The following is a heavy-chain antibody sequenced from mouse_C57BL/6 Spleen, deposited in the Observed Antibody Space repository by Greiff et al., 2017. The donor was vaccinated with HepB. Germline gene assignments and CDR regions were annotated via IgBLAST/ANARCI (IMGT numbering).Heavy chain of an antibody. CDR3: VRSRGYSQRTPYYAMDY. Sequence: EVQVVESGGGLVQPKGSLKLSCAASGFSFNTYAMNWVRQAPGKGLEWVARIRSKSNNYATYYADSVKDRFTISRDDSESMLYLQMNNLKTEDTAMYYCVRSRGYSQRTPYYAMDYWGQGTSVTVSS. V-gene: IGHV10-1*01. CDR1: GFSFNTYA. J-gene: IGHJ4*01. CDR2: IRSKSNNYAT. D-gene: IGHD2-12*01.